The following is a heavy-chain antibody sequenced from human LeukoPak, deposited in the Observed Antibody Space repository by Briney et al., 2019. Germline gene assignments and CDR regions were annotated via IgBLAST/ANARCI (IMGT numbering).Heavy chain of an antibody. CDR1: GGSISSGGYS. V-gene: IGHV4-30-2*01. CDR2: IYHSGST. CDR3: ARDYSDCSSTSCYSNWFDP. Sequence: SETLSLTCAVSGGSISSGGYSWSWIRQPPGKGLEWIGYIYHSGSTYYNPSLKSRVTISVDRSKNQFSLKLSSVTAADTAVYYCARDYSDCSSTSCYSNWFDPWGQGTLVTVSS. D-gene: IGHD2-2*01. J-gene: IGHJ5*02.